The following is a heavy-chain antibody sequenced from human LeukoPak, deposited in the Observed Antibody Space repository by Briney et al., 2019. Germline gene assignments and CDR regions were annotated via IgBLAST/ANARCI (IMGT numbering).Heavy chain of an antibody. J-gene: IGHJ4*02. V-gene: IGHV4-38-2*02. CDR1: GYSISSGYY. CDR3: ARGHIVVND. Sequence: SETLSLTCTVSGYSISSGYYWGWIRQSPGKGLEWIGSFYHSGNTYYNPSLTSRVTISVDASMNQFSLKLSSVTAADTAVYYCARGHIVVNDWGQGTLVTVSS. CDR2: FYHSGNT. D-gene: IGHD2-21*01.